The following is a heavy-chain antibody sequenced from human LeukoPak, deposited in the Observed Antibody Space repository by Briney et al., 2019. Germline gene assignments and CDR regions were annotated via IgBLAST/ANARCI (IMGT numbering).Heavy chain of an antibody. V-gene: IGHV3-15*01. CDR1: GFTFSHAW. CDR3: TTSSYCEKNVCQTYFDF. CDR2: IKSKIDGGTT. Sequence: PGGSLKLSCAVSGFTFSHAWMSWVRQAPGKGLEWVGRIKSKIDGGTTDYGAPVKGRFTISRDDSENTLYLQMSSLKTEDTAVYYCTTSSYCEKNVCQTYFDFWGQGTLVTVSS. J-gene: IGHJ4*02. D-gene: IGHD2-21*01.